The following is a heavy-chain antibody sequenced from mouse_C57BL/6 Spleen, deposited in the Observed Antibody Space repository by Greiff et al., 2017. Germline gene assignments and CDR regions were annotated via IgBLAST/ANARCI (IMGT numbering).Heavy chain of an antibody. CDR2: ISDGGSYT. Sequence: EVQLVESGGGLVKPGGSLKLSCAASGFTFSSYAMSWVRQTPEKRLEWVATISDGGSYTYYPDNVKGRFTISRDNAKNNLYLQMSHLKSEDTAMYYCARPYDYDAGYYFDYWGQGTTPTVSS. CDR3: ARPYDYDAGYYFDY. J-gene: IGHJ2*01. D-gene: IGHD2-4*01. V-gene: IGHV5-4*01. CDR1: GFTFSSYA.